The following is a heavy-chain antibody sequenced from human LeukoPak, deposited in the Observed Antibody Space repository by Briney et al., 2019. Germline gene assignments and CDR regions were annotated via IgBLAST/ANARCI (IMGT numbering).Heavy chain of an antibody. Sequence: GASVKVSCKASGYTFTGYYMHWVRQAPGQGLEWMGRINPNSGGTNYAQKFQGRVTMTRDTSISTAYMELSRLRSDDTAVYYCARAPRVVTMSSLPTSDYWGQGTLVTVSS. CDR1: GYTFTGYY. D-gene: IGHD4-23*01. CDR3: ARAPRVVTMSSLPTSDY. J-gene: IGHJ4*02. V-gene: IGHV1-2*06. CDR2: INPNSGGT.